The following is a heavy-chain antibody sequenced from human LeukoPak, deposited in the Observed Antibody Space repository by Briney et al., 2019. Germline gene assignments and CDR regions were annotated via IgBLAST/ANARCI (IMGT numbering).Heavy chain of an antibody. CDR3: ARLVRDDSSGYYWVWYYYYYMDV. CDR2: INHSGST. Sequence: SETLSLTCAVYGGSFSGYYWSWICQPPGKGLEWIGEINHSGSTNYNPSLKSRVTISVDTSKNQFSLKLSSVTAADTAVYYCARLVRDDSSGYYWVWYYYYYMDVWGKGTTVTVSS. J-gene: IGHJ6*03. CDR1: GGSFSGYY. D-gene: IGHD3-22*01. V-gene: IGHV4-34*01.